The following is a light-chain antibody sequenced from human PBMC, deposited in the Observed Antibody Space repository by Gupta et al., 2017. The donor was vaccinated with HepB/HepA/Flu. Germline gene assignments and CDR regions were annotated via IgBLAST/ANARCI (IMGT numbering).Light chain of an antibody. V-gene: IGKV1-5*03. J-gene: IGKJ1*01. Sequence: DIQMTQSPSTLSASVGDRVTITCRASQNIMFYLAWYQQKPGKAPSLLIYKASKGVGGVPSRFSGSGSGTEFTLTSSSRQPDDFGTYYCQQDDTDWTFGQGTKVEI. CDR3: QQDDTDWT. CDR1: QNIMFY. CDR2: KAS.